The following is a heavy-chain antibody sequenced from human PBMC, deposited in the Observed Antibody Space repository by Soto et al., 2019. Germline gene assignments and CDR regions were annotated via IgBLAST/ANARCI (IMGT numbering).Heavy chain of an antibody. D-gene: IGHD2-21*02. V-gene: IGHV1-18*01. J-gene: IGHJ4*02. Sequence: ASVKVSCKVSGYTFTSYGISWVRQAPGQGLEWMGWISAYNGNTNYAQKLQGRVNMTTDTPTSTAYMELRSLRSDDTAVYYCARVTQPDITLAYCGGDCYPYFDYWGQGTLVTVSS. CDR1: GYTFTSYG. CDR3: ARVTQPDITLAYCGGDCYPYFDY. CDR2: ISAYNGNT.